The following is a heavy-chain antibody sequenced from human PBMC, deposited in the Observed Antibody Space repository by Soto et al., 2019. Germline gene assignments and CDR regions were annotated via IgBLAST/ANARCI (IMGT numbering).Heavy chain of an antibody. V-gene: IGHV1-2*04. CDR1: GYTFTGYY. CDR3: ARAGGYSGYDWMGNDAFDI. J-gene: IGHJ3*02. D-gene: IGHD5-12*01. Sequence: ASVKVSCKAPGYTFTGYYMHWVRQAPGQGLEWMGWINPNSGGTNYAQKFQGWVTMTRDTSISTAYMELSRLRSDDTAVYYCARAGGYSGYDWMGNDAFDIWGQGTMVTDS. CDR2: INPNSGGT.